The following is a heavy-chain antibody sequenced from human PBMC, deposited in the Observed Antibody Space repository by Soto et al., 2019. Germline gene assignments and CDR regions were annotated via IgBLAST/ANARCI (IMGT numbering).Heavy chain of an antibody. Sequence: QLQLQESGPGLVKPSETLSLTCTVSSGSISSRSSYWGWIRQPPGKGLEWIGSIYYRGNTYYTPSPESRVTGSIDASKTQISLKLTSVTTADTAVYYSGAQDDSAKGYYFETWGQGTLVTVSS. D-gene: IGHD1-1*01. CDR2: IYYRGNT. CDR1: SGSISSRSSY. J-gene: IGHJ4*02. CDR3: GAQDDSAKGYYFET. V-gene: IGHV4-39*01.